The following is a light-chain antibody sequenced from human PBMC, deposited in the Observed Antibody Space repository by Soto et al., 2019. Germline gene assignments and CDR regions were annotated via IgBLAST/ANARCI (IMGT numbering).Light chain of an antibody. Sequence: DIQMTQSPSTLSASVGDRVTITCRASQSISSWLAWYQKKPGKAPKLLIYKASGLESGVPSRFSGSGSGTDFTLTISSLQPDDSATYFCQQYNTYSGTFGQGTKVDIK. CDR3: QQYNTYSGT. CDR1: QSISSW. CDR2: KAS. J-gene: IGKJ1*01. V-gene: IGKV1-5*03.